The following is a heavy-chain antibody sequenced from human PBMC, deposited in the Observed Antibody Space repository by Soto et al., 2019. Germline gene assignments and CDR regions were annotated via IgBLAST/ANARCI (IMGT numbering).Heavy chain of an antibody. CDR1: GFTFKTHA. V-gene: IGHV3-30*18. D-gene: IGHD1-26*01. Sequence: QVQLVESGGGVVQPVTSLRLSCAASGFTFKTHAMHWVRKAPGKGLEWMAVIAYDGNEKFYADSVKGRFTISRDNSKNALYLQINTLRKEDTAVYYCGKDVGDYVPYYYGVDVWGQGTTVTVSS. CDR2: IAYDGNEK. CDR3: GKDVGDYVPYYYGVDV. J-gene: IGHJ6*02.